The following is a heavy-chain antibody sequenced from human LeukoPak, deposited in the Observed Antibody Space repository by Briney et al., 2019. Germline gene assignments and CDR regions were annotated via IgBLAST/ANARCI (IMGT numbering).Heavy chain of an antibody. CDR1: VFTFSEYG. D-gene: IGHD6-19*01. V-gene: IGHV3-30*18. CDR2: ITECGSNK. J-gene: IGHJ4*02. CDR3: TNGVMYGRWLEQGFDH. Sequence: PGRSLRLSCALSVFTFSEYGMHWVRQAPGQGVEWVAVITECGSNKFYADSVKGRFTITRDNSKNTLFLQMNSLRVEDTAVYDCTNGVMYGRWLEQGFDHWGEGTLVTVSS.